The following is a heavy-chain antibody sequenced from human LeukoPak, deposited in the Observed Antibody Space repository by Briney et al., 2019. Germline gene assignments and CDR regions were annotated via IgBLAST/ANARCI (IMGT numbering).Heavy chain of an antibody. CDR2: IYHSGST. J-gene: IGHJ5*02. V-gene: IGHV4-38-2*02. D-gene: IGHD3-22*01. Sequence: SETLSLTCTVSGYSISSGYYWGWIRQPPGKGLEWIGSIYHSGSTNYSPSLKSRVAISVDKSKNQFSLNLTSVTAADTAMYYCARNYYYDSSGYYLRLDPWGQGTLVIVSS. CDR1: GYSISSGYY. CDR3: ARNYYYDSSGYYLRLDP.